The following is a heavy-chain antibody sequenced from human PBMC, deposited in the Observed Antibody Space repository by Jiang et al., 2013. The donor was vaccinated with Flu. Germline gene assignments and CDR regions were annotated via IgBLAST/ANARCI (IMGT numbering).Heavy chain of an antibody. V-gene: IGHV3-9*01. Sequence: LVQPGRSLRLSCAASGFTFDDHAMHWVRQAPGKGLEWVSGISWNSGSIGYADSVKGRFTISRDNAKNSLYLQMNSLRAEDTALYYCANLSYGDKPDDAFDIWGQGTMVTVSS. D-gene: IGHD4-17*01. CDR3: ANLSYGDKPDDAFDI. J-gene: IGHJ3*02. CDR2: ISWNSGSI. CDR1: GFTFDDHA.